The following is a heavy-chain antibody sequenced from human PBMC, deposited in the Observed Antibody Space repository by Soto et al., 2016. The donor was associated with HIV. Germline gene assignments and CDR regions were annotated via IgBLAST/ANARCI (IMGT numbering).Heavy chain of an antibody. J-gene: IGHJ4*02. CDR2: ISGSGGST. CDR3: AKGDYYDSSGFIDY. Sequence: EVQLLESGGGLVQPGGSLRLSCAASGFTFSSYAMSWVRQAPGKGLEWVSAISGSGGSTYYADSVKGRFTISRDNSKNTLYLQMNSLRAEDTAVYYCAKGDYYDSSGFIDYWGQGTLVTGLL. D-gene: IGHD3-22*01. V-gene: IGHV3-23*01. CDR1: GFTFSSYA.